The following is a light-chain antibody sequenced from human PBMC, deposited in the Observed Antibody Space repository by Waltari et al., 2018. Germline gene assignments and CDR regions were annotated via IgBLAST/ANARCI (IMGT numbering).Light chain of an antibody. CDR2: ATS. Sequence: DIQMTQSPSSLSASVGDRVTITCRASEDLNKYLNLYQQKPGKAPRLLIYATSTLRSGVPSRFSGSSSGTDFSLTISSLQAEDFAIYYCQQSYRAPLTFGGGTKVEI. CDR3: QQSYRAPLT. J-gene: IGKJ4*01. CDR1: EDLNKY. V-gene: IGKV1-39*01.